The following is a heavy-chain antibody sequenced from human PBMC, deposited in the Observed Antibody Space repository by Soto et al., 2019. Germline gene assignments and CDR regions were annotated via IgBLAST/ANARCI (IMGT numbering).Heavy chain of an antibody. CDR1: GFTFSSYS. D-gene: IGHD2-15*01. CDR3: ARDKGRSPFAY. Sequence: EVQLVESGGGLVQPGGSLRLSCAASGFTFSSYSMNWVRQAPGKGLEWVSYISSSSSTIYYADSVKGRFTISRDNAKNALDLQMNSLSAEDTAVYYCARDKGRSPFAYWGQGTLVTVSS. CDR2: ISSSSSTI. V-gene: IGHV3-48*01. J-gene: IGHJ4*02.